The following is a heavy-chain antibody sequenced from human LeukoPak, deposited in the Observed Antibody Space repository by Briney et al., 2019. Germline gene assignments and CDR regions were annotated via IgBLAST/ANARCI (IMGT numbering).Heavy chain of an antibody. CDR2: IRHDSSDI. Sequence: PPGGSLRLSCAVSGFTFSTYSMNWVRQAPGKGLEWISFIRHDSSDIYYADSVKGRFTVSRDTSKHTLYLQMSSLRAEDTAVYFCARDDDTTGRYSRFDYWGQGTLVTVSS. J-gene: IGHJ4*02. CDR1: GFTFSTYS. V-gene: IGHV3-48*01. CDR3: ARDDDTTGRYSRFDY. D-gene: IGHD3-22*01.